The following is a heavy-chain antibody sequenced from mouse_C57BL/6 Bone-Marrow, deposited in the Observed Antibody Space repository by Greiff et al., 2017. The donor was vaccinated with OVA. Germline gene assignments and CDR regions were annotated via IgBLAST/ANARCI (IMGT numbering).Heavy chain of an antibody. Sequence: ESGPGMVKPSQSLSLTCTVTGYSITSGYDWHWIRHFPGNKLEWMGYISYSGSTNYNPSLKSRISITHDTSKNHFFLKLNSVTTEDTATYYCAREVNYYGSSPYWYFDVWGTGTTVTVSS. CDR2: ISYSGST. D-gene: IGHD1-1*01. CDR3: AREVNYYGSSPYWYFDV. J-gene: IGHJ1*03. V-gene: IGHV3-1*01. CDR1: GYSITSGYD.